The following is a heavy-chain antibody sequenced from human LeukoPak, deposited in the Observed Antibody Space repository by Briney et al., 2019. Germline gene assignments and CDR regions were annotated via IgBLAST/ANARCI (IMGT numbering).Heavy chain of an antibody. J-gene: IGHJ5*02. CDR2: INPNTGGT. CDR3: GRGNKSFDP. Sequence: ASVKVSCKASGYSFTGHYMHWVRQAPGQGLEWMGWINPNTGGTNYAQKFQGRVTMTKDTSINAAYMELNKLTSDDTAVYYCGRGNKSFDPWGQGTLVTVSS. V-gene: IGHV1-2*02. CDR1: GYSFTGHY.